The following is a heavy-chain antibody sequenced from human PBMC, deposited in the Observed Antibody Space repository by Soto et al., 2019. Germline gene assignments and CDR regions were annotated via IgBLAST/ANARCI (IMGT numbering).Heavy chain of an antibody. CDR3: ARGSVDTFDRSGFYEH. J-gene: IGHJ1*01. Sequence: SETLSRAFAVYGGSFSAYYWRWIRQPPGKVLELIVEINHSGGTSYNPSLKSRVTISVETSKSQFSLKLTSVTAADRAVSECARGSVDTFDRSGFYEHWGKGAPVKVS. D-gene: IGHD3-22*01. CDR2: INHSGGT. CDR1: GGSFSAYY. V-gene: IGHV4-34*01.